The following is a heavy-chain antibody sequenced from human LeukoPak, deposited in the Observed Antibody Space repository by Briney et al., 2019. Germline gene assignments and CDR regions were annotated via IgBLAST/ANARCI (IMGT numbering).Heavy chain of an antibody. V-gene: IGHV3-74*01. CDR1: GFTFSSYW. J-gene: IGHJ6*03. D-gene: IGHD1-20*01. CDR2: INSDGSST. Sequence: PGGSLRLSCAASGFTFSSYWMHWVRQAPGKGLVWVSLINSDGSSTSYADSVKGRFTISRDNAKNTLYLQMNSLRAEDTAVYYCASPACYNWNDAASYYYYMDVRGKGTTVTVSS. CDR3: ASPACYNWNDAASYYYYMDV.